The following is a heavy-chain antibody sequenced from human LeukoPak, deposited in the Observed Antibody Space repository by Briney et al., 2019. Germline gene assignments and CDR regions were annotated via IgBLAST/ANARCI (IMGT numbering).Heavy chain of an antibody. D-gene: IGHD1-1*01. CDR1: GGSFSGYY. CDR2: INHSGST. V-gene: IGHV4-34*01. CDR3: GRGSTGKDPFDY. Sequence: PSETLSLTCAVYGGSFSGYYWSWIRQPPGKGLEWIGEINHSGSTNYNPSLKSRVTISVDTSKNQFSLKLSSVTAADTAAYYCGRGSTGKDPFDYWGQGTLVTVSS. J-gene: IGHJ4*02.